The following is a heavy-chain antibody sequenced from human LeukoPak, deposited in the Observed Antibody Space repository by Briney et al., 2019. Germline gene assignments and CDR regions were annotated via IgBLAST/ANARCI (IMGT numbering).Heavy chain of an antibody. Sequence: SETPSLTCAVYGGSFSGYYWSWIRQPPGKGLEWIGEINHSGSTNYNPSLKSRVTISVDTSKNQFSLKLISVTAADTAVYYCAREYGDQGTRNFDYWGQGGLVTVSS. J-gene: IGHJ4*02. CDR2: INHSGST. CDR3: AREYGDQGTRNFDY. V-gene: IGHV4-34*01. D-gene: IGHD4-17*01. CDR1: GGSFSGYY.